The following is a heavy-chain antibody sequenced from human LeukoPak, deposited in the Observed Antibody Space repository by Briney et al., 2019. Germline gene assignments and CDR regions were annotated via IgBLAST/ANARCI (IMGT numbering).Heavy chain of an antibody. CDR2: IYHSGST. V-gene: IGHV4-38-2*02. Sequence: SETLSLTCTVSGYSISSDYYWGWIRQPPGKGLEWIGFIYHSGSTYYNPSLKSRVTISVDTSKNQFSLKLSSVTAADTAVYYCARYYYDNSGSIYAFDIWGQGTMVTVSS. D-gene: IGHD3-22*01. CDR1: GYSISSDYY. J-gene: IGHJ3*02. CDR3: ARYYYDNSGSIYAFDI.